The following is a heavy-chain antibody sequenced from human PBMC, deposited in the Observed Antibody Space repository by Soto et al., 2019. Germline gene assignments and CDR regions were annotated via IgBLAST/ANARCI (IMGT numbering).Heavy chain of an antibody. CDR2: ISAYNGNT. V-gene: IGHV1-18*01. J-gene: IGHJ5*02. CDR1: GYTFTSYG. D-gene: IGHD2-15*01. CDR3: ARGQDCCSGGSYPSGWFDP. Sequence: GASVKVSCKASGYTFTSYGISWVRQAPGQGLEWMGWISAYNGNTNYAQKLQGRVTMTTDTSTSTAYMELRSLRSDDTAVYYCARGQDCCSGGSYPSGWFDPWGQGTLVTVSS.